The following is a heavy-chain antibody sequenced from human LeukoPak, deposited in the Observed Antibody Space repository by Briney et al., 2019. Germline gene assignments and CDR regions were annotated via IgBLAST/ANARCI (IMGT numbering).Heavy chain of an antibody. D-gene: IGHD2-2*02. J-gene: IGHJ4*02. CDR2: ISGSGNST. V-gene: IGHV3-23*01. CDR3: ARGPYCSSSSCYTIGSFDY. Sequence: PGGSLRLSCAASGFTFSSYSMNWVRQAPGKGLEWVSAISGSGNSTYYADSVKGRFTISRDNSKNTLYLQMNSLRAEDTAVYYCARGPYCSSSSCYTIGSFDYWGQGSLVTVSS. CDR1: GFTFSSYS.